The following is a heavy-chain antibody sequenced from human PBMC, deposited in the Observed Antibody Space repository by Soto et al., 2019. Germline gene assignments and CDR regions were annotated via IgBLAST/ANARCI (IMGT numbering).Heavy chain of an antibody. CDR1: GYTFTNYG. Sequence: QVQLVQSGTEVKKPGASVKVSCKASGYTFTNYGISWVRQAPGQGLEWMGWISGYNGNTNYAQRLQGRVTMTTDTSTRTAYMDLRSLRSDDTAVYYCAREDSTDPYFDSWGQGTLVTVSS. CDR3: AREDSTDPYFDS. V-gene: IGHV1-18*04. D-gene: IGHD2-15*01. CDR2: ISGYNGNT. J-gene: IGHJ4*02.